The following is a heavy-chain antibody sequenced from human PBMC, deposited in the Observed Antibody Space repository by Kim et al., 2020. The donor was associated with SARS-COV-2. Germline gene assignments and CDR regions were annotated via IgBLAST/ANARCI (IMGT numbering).Heavy chain of an antibody. CDR3: AREWHYYGSGDYYYYGMDV. D-gene: IGHD3-10*01. CDR2: TYYRSKWYN. Sequence: SQTLSLTCAISGDSVSSNSAAWNWIRQSPSRGLEWLGRTYYRSKWYNDYAVSVKSRITINPDTSKNQFSLQLNSVTPEDTAVYYCAREWHYYGSGDYYYYGMDVWGQGTTVTVSS. J-gene: IGHJ6*02. V-gene: IGHV6-1*01. CDR1: GDSVSSNSAA.